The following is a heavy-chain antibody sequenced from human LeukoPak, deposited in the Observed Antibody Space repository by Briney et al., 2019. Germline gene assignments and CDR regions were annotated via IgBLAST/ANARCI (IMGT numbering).Heavy chain of an antibody. CDR2: ISSSSSYI. Sequence: GGSLTLSCAASGFTFSSYSMSWVRQAPGKGLEWVSSISSSSSYIYYADSVKGRFTISRDNAKNSLYLQMNSLRAEDTAVYYCARARLAEAGTGGLLDYWGQGTLVTVSS. J-gene: IGHJ4*02. CDR1: GFTFSSYS. V-gene: IGHV3-21*01. D-gene: IGHD6-13*01. CDR3: ARARLAEAGTGGLLDY.